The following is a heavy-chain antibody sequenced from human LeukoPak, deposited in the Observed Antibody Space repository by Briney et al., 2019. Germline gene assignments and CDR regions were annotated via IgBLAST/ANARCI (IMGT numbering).Heavy chain of an antibody. CDR2: IYYSGST. Sequence: PSQTLSLTCTVSGGSISSGGYYWSWIRQHPGKGLEWIGYIYYSGSTYYNPSLKSRVTISVDTSKNQFSLKLSSVTAADTAVCYCARGFGIAVAGDYWGQGTLVTVSS. CDR1: GGSISSGGYY. D-gene: IGHD6-19*01. CDR3: ARGFGIAVAGDY. V-gene: IGHV4-31*03. J-gene: IGHJ4*02.